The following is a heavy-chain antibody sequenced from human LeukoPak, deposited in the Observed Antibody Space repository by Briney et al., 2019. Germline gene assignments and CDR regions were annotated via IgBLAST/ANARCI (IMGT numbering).Heavy chain of an antibody. Sequence: PGGSLRLSCVPSGFTVSSNYMTWVRQAPGKGLEWVSVIYGGGTTYYADSVKGRFTISRDNSKNTLYLQMNSLRAEDTAVYYCARGIAVAGFDYWGQGTLVTVSS. CDR1: GFTVSSNY. V-gene: IGHV3-53*01. J-gene: IGHJ4*02. CDR3: ARGIAVAGFDY. CDR2: IYGGGTT. D-gene: IGHD6-19*01.